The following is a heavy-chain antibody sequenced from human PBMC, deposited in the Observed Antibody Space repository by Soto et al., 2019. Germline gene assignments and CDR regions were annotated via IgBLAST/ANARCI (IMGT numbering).Heavy chain of an antibody. CDR2: INQSGAT. V-gene: IGHV4-34*01. CDR1: GGSFSGYY. CDR3: ALARDTSTRSFDP. D-gene: IGHD2-2*01. J-gene: IGHJ5*02. Sequence: SETLSLTCAVYGGSFSGYYWTWIRQPPGKGLEWIGEINQSGATNYNPSLKSRVTISVDSSKNQFSLKLSSVTAADTAVYYCALARDTSTRSFDPWGQGTLVTVSS.